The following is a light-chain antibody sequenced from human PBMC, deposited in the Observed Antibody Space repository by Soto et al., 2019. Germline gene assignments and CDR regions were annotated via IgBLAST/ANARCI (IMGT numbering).Light chain of an antibody. CDR2: DNN. CDR1: TSNIGNNY. V-gene: IGLV1-51*01. CDR3: GTWDNSLGSGV. Sequence: QSVLTQPPSVSAAPGQKVTISCSGSTSNIGNNYVSWYQQFPGTAPKLLIYDNNKRPSGIPDRFSASRSGTSATLGITGLQTGDEAHYYCGTWDNSLGSGVFGGGTKVTVL. J-gene: IGLJ2*01.